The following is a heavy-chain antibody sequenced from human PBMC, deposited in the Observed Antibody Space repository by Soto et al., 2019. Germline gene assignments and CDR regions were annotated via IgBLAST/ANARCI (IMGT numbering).Heavy chain of an antibody. CDR3: AREQYCSGGSCLGNWFDP. CDR2: IYYSGST. CDR1: GGSISSGDYY. D-gene: IGHD2-15*01. J-gene: IGHJ5*02. V-gene: IGHV4-30-4*01. Sequence: PSETLSLTCTVSGGSISSGDYYWSWIRQPPGKGLEWIGYIYYSGSTYYNPSLKSRVTISVDTSKNQFSLKLSSVTAADTAVYYCAREQYCSGGSCLGNWFDPWGQGTLVTVSS.